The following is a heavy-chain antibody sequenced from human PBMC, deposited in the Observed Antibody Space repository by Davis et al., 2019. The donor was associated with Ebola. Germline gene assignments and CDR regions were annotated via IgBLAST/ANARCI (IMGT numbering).Heavy chain of an antibody. V-gene: IGHV3-33*01. CDR3: ARDRGGIVGATTCYFDY. CDR2: IWYDGSNK. CDR1: GFTFSSYG. J-gene: IGHJ4*02. D-gene: IGHD1-26*01. Sequence: SLKISCAASGFTFSSYGMHWVRQAPGKGLEWVAVIWYDGSNKYYADSVKGRFTISRDNSKNTLYLQMNSLRAEDTAVYYCARDRGGIVGATTCYFDYWGQGTLVTVSS.